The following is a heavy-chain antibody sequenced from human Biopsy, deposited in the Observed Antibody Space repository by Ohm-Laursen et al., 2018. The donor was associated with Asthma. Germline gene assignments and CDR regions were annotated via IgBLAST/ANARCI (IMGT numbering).Heavy chain of an antibody. J-gene: IGHJ2*01. D-gene: IGHD6-6*01. CDR3: ARAVSSSSYWYFDL. CDR1: GGSISTNYW. Sequence: SETLSLTWAVSGGSISTNYWWGWIRQSPGKGLEWIGSIYYSGRTYYNPSLESRVTISADTSKNHFSLKVTSVTAADTAVYYCARAVSSSSYWYFDLWGRGDLVTVSS. V-gene: IGHV4-39*02. CDR2: IYYSGRT.